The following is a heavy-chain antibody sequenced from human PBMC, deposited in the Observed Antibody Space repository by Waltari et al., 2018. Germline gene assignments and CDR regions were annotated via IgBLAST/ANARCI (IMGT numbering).Heavy chain of an antibody. Sequence: QLQLQESGPGLVKPSETLSLTCTVSGGSISSSSYNWGWIRQPPGKGLEWIGSIYYCGSTYYNPSLKSRVTISVDTSKNQFSLKLSSVTAADTAVYYCARHGRFLEWLVDYWGQGTLVTVSS. CDR2: IYYCGST. J-gene: IGHJ4*02. CDR3: ARHGRFLEWLVDY. CDR1: GGSISSSSYN. D-gene: IGHD3-3*01. V-gene: IGHV4-39*01.